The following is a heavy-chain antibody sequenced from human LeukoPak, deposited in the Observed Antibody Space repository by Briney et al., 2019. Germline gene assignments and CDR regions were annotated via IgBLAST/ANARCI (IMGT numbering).Heavy chain of an antibody. V-gene: IGHV1-69*04. Sequence: ASVKVSCKASGGTFSSYAISWVRQAPGQGLEWMGRIIPILGIANYAQKFQGRVTITADKSTSTAYMELSSLRSEDTAVYYCARDSGSYYREYFQHGGQGTRVSVSS. CDR1: GGTFSSYA. CDR2: IIPILGIA. CDR3: ARDSGSYYREYFQH. D-gene: IGHD1-26*01. J-gene: IGHJ1*01.